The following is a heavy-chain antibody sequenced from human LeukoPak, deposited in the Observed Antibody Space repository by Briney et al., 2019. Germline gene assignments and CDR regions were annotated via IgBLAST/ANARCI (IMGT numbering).Heavy chain of an antibody. CDR2: INSDGSRT. CDR1: GFTFSTYW. V-gene: IGHV3-74*01. CDR3: AKVELLWFGEEAPDYYYYGMDV. D-gene: IGHD3-10*01. J-gene: IGHJ6*02. Sequence: GGSLRLSCAASGFTFSTYWMHWVRQVPGKGLVWVSRINSDGSRTTYADSVKGRFTISRDNSKNTLYLQMNSLRAEDTAVYYCAKVELLWFGEEAPDYYYYGMDVWGQGTTVTVSS.